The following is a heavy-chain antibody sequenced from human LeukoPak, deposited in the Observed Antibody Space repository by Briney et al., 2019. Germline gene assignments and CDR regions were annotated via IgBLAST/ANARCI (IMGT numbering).Heavy chain of an antibody. V-gene: IGHV3-74*01. CDR2: INTDGSTT. J-gene: IGHJ4*02. Sequence: GGSLRLSCAASGFTFSSYWMHWVRQAPGKGLVWVSRINTDGSTTEYADSVKGRFTNSRDNARNTLYLQLNSLSVDDTAMYYCARDPTIPRYWGQGTLVTVSS. CDR1: GFTFSSYW. CDR3: ARDPTIPRY. D-gene: IGHD3-10*01.